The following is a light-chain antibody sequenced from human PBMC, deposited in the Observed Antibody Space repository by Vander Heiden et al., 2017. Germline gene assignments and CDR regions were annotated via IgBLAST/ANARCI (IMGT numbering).Light chain of an antibody. V-gene: IGKV1-39*01. J-gene: IGKJ2*01. CDR3: QQSYSIPYT. CDR2: TAS. CDR1: QSISNF. Sequence: DIQMTQSPPALSVSIGDRVTITCRASQSISNFLTWYQQKAGKAPELLISTASSLQGGVPSRFSGSGSGTDFTLIISSLQPEDFATYYCQQSYSIPYTFGQGTKLEI.